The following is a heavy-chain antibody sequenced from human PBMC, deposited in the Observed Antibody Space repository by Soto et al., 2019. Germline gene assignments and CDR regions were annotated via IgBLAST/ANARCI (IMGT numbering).Heavy chain of an antibody. CDR2: ISGSGGTT. Sequence: EVQLLESGGGLVQRGGSLRLSCAASGFTFSNYAIAWVRQAPGKGLEWVSGISGSGGTTYYADSVKGRFTISRDNSKDTLHLQMNSLRAEDTAVYYCAKTPRQWLVYFDYWGQGALVTVSS. V-gene: IGHV3-23*01. D-gene: IGHD6-19*01. CDR1: GFTFSNYA. J-gene: IGHJ4*02. CDR3: AKTPRQWLVYFDY.